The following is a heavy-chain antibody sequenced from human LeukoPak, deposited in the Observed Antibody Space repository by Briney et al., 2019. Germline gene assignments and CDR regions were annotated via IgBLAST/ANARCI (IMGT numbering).Heavy chain of an antibody. Sequence: GGSLRLSCAASGFTFSSYAMSWVRQAPGKGLEWVSAISGSGGSTYYADSVKGRFTISRDNSKNTLYLQMNSLRAEDTAVYYCAKASGSYYKNYYFDYWGQGPLVTVSS. CDR3: AKASGSYYKNYYFDY. CDR1: GFTFSSYA. J-gene: IGHJ4*02. V-gene: IGHV3-23*01. D-gene: IGHD1-26*01. CDR2: ISGSGGST.